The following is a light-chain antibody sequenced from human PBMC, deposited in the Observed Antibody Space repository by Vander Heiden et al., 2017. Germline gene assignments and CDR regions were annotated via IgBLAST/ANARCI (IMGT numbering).Light chain of an antibody. CDR2: EVT. J-gene: IGLJ2*01. V-gene: IGLV2-14*01. CDR3: SSYTTSSTLV. Sequence: QPALTQPASVSGSTGQSMTISCTGTSSDVGRYDYVSWYQQHPGRAPKLIIDEVTNRPSGVSNRFSGSKSGNTASLTISGLQAEDEADYYCSSYTTSSTLVFGGGTKVAVL. CDR1: SSDVGRYDY.